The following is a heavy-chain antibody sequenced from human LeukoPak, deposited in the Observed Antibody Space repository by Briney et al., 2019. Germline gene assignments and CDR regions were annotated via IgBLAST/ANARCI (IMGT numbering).Heavy chain of an antibody. V-gene: IGHV4-38-2*02. D-gene: IGHD4-17*01. CDR1: GYSISSGYY. J-gene: IGHJ4*02. CDR3: ARGGDTVTTPPGDFDY. Sequence: SETLSLTCTVSGYSISSGYYWGWIRQPPGKGLEWIGSIYHSGSTYYNPSLKSRVTISVDTSKNQFSLKLSSVTAADTAVYYCARGGDTVTTPPGDFDYWGQGTLVTVSS. CDR2: IYHSGST.